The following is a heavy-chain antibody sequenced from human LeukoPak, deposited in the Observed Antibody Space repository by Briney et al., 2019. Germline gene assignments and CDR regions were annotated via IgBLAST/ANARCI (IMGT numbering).Heavy chain of an antibody. D-gene: IGHD4-11*01. CDR3: AKLVIPSHSKYLDP. V-gene: IGHV3-23*01. J-gene: IGHJ5*02. CDR2: ISQGGETP. Sequence: GGSLRLSCAASGFIFTNYAMSWVRQAPGKGLEWVSTISQGGETPYYADSVKGRFTISRDNSKNTLYLQISSLSAEDTAVYYCAKLVIPSHSKYLDPWGQGTLVTVSS. CDR1: GFIFTNYA.